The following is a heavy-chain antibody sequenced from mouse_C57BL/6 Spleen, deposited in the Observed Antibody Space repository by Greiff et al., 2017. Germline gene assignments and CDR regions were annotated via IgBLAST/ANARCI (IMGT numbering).Heavy chain of an antibody. Sequence: QVQLQPPGAELVKPGASVKLSCKASGYTFTSYWMHWVKQRPGQGLEWIGMIHPNSGSTNYNEKFKSKATLTVDKSSSTAYMQLRSLTSEDPAVYYCARNYGSRYFDYWGQGTTLTVSS. CDR1: GYTFTSYW. D-gene: IGHD1-1*01. CDR3: ARNYGSRYFDY. V-gene: IGHV1-64*01. CDR2: IHPNSGST. J-gene: IGHJ2*01.